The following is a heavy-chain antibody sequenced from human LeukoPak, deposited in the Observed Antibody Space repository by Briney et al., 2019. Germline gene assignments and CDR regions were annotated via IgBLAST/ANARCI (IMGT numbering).Heavy chain of an antibody. CDR2: IYYSGST. J-gene: IGHJ4*02. CDR1: GGSISSSSYY. V-gene: IGHV4-39*01. D-gene: IGHD4-17*01. Sequence: SETLSLTCTVPGGSISSSSYYWGWIRQPPGKGLEWIGSIYYSGSTYYNPSLKSRVTISVDTSKNQFSLKLSSVTAADTAVYYCARRVDYGDYVDYWGQGTLVTVSS. CDR3: ARRVDYGDYVDY.